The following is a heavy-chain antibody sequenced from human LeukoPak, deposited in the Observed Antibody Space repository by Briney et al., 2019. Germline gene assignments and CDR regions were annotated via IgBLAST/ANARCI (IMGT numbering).Heavy chain of an antibody. CDR1: GFTFSSYW. CDR2: INSDGSST. D-gene: IGHD3-10*01. CDR3: ARALEYYYGSGSPPGDY. V-gene: IGHV3-74*01. J-gene: IGHJ4*02. Sequence: GGSLRLPCAASGFTFSSYWMHWVRQAPGKGLVWVSRINSDGSSTSYADSVKGRFTISRDNAKNSLYLQMNSLRAEDTAVYYCARALEYYYGSGSPPGDYWGQGTLVTVSS.